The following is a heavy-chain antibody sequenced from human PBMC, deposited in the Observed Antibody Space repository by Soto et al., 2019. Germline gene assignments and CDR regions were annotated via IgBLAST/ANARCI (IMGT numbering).Heavy chain of an antibody. CDR1: GFTFGSYS. V-gene: IGHV3-48*01. D-gene: IGHD2-21*02. CDR3: ARDLPAPLVATAMPYYMDV. J-gene: IGHJ6*03. CDR2: ILSSSGVI. Sequence: GGSLRLSCAASGFTFGSYSMNWVRQAPGKGLEWVSFILSSSGVIYYADSVKGRFTISRDNAKNSLCLQMNSLRAEDTAVYYCARDLPAPLVATAMPYYMDVWGKGTTVNVSS.